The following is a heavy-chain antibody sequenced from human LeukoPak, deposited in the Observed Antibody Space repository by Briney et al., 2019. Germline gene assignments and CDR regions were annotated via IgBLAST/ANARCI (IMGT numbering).Heavy chain of an antibody. V-gene: IGHV4-59*01. CDR3: ARGVVIAPQTFDY. J-gene: IGHJ4*02. CDR1: GGAISDYY. Sequence: SETLSLTCTFSGGAISDYYWNWIRQPPGKGLEWIGFVSHSGYTNYNPSLKSRLTISMDTSKRQFSLKLSSVTAADTAVYYCARGVVIAPQTFDYWGQGTLATVSS. D-gene: IGHD2-21*01. CDR2: VSHSGYT.